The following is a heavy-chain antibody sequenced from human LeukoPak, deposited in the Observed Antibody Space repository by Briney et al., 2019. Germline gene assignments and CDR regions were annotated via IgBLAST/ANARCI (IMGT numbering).Heavy chain of an antibody. CDR3: ARQGGIVGATVSNWFDP. CDR1: GGSISSSSYY. Sequence: SETLSLTCTVSGGSISSSSYYWGWIRQPPGKGLEWIGSIYYSGSTHYNPSLKSRVTISVDTSKNQFSLKLSSVTAADTAVYYCARQGGIVGATVSNWFDPWGQGTLVTVSS. V-gene: IGHV4-39*01. CDR2: IYYSGST. D-gene: IGHD1-26*01. J-gene: IGHJ5*02.